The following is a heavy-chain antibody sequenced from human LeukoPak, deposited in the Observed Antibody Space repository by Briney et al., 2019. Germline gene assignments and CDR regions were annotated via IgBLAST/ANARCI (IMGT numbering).Heavy chain of an antibody. CDR3: ARIMAYRDAFDI. CDR2: INPNSGGT. D-gene: IGHD3-16*02. V-gene: IGHV1-2*02. J-gene: IGHJ3*02. CDR1: GYTFTGYY. Sequence: ASVKVSCKASGYTFTGYYMHWVRQAPGQGLEWMGWINPNSGGTNYAQKFQGRVTMTRDTSTSTAYMELRSLRSDDTAVYYCARIMAYRDAFDIWGQGTMVTVSS.